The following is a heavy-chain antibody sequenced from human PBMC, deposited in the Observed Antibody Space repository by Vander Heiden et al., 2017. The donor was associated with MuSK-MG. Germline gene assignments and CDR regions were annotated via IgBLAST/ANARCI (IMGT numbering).Heavy chain of an antibody. CDR1: GFTFTDYY. D-gene: IGHD3-10*01. CDR3: ARDGRGTGFDY. V-gene: IGHV3-11*04. J-gene: IGHJ4*02. CDR2: ISSSGTTI. Sequence: QVQVMESGGGLVTPGGSLRLSCAASGFTFTDYYMSWIRQAPGKGLECVSYISSSGTTIYYADSVKGRFTISRDNAKSSLYLQMNRLIVEDTAIYYCARDGRGTGFDYWGQGILVTVYS.